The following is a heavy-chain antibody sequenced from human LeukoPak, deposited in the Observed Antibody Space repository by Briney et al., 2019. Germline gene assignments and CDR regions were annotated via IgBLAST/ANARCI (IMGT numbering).Heavy chain of an antibody. CDR3: AKDNGPHYYGSGSYQYYFDY. D-gene: IGHD3-10*01. J-gene: IGHJ4*02. Sequence: PGGSLRLSCAASGFTFSSYGMPWVRQAPGKGLEWVAVISYDGSNKYYADSVKGRFTISRDNSKNTLYLQMNSLRAEDTAVYYCAKDNGPHYYGSGSYQYYFDYWGQGTLVTVSS. V-gene: IGHV3-30*18. CDR2: ISYDGSNK. CDR1: GFTFSSYG.